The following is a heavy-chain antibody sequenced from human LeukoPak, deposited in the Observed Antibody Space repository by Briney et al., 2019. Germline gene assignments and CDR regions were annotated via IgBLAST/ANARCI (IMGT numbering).Heavy chain of an antibody. CDR2: ISAYNGNA. J-gene: IGHJ4*02. D-gene: IGHD6-19*01. CDR1: GYTFTSHG. V-gene: IGHV1-18*01. Sequence: GASVKVSCKASGYTFTSHGITWVRQAPGQGLEWMGWISAYNGNANYAQNFQGRVTMIRDTSTSTAYMELRSLKSDDTAVYYCAREDSSGWYVFDYWGQGTLVTVSS. CDR3: AREDSSGWYVFDY.